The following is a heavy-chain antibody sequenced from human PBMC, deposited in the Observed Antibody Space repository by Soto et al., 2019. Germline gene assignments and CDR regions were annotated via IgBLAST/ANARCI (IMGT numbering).Heavy chain of an antibody. V-gene: IGHV1-18*04. D-gene: IGHD1-7*01. Sequence: ASVTVSCKASGYTFPSYGISWLRQSPGQGLEWMGWISAYNGNTNYAQKLQGRVTMTTDTSTSTAYMELRSLRSDDTAVYYCARGGPLITGTTVPPFVYWGQGTLVTVSS. CDR1: GYTFPSYG. CDR3: ARGGPLITGTTVPPFVY. CDR2: ISAYNGNT. J-gene: IGHJ4*02.